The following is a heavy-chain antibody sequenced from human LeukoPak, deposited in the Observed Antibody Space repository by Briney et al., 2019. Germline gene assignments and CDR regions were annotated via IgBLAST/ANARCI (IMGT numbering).Heavy chain of an antibody. Sequence: PSETLSLTCAVYGGSFSGYYWSWIRQPPGKGLKWIGEINHSGSTNYNPSLKSRVTISVDTSKNQFSLKLSSVTAADTAVYYCARARSIAAYYYYYGMDVWGQGTTVTVSS. CDR2: INHSGST. CDR3: ARARSIAAYYYYYGMDV. V-gene: IGHV4-34*01. J-gene: IGHJ6*02. CDR1: GGSFSGYY. D-gene: IGHD6-6*01.